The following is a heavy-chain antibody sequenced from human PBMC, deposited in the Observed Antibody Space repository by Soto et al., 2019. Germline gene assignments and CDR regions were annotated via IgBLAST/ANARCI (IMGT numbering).Heavy chain of an antibody. D-gene: IGHD4-17*01. V-gene: IGHV4-59*08. Sequence: SETLSLTCTVSGGSISNYYWSWIRQPPGKGLEWIGYFYYTGITNYNPSLKSRISMSVDTSKNQFSLKLSSVTAADTAVYYCAKSASGDLSYFDCWGQGTLVTVSS. CDR3: AKSASGDLSYFDC. CDR2: FYYTGIT. J-gene: IGHJ4*02. CDR1: GGSISNYY.